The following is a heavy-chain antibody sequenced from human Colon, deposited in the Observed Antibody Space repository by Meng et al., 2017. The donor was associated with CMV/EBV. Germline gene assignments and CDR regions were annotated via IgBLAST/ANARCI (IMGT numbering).Heavy chain of an antibody. V-gene: IGHV3-48*04. CDR3: ARDPFIKAFDI. CDR1: GFTFNTYS. Sequence: GESLKISCAASGFTFNTYSMNWVRQAPGKGLEWVSHIDSSSSTIYYADSVKGRFTISRDNAKNSLYLQMNSLRAEDTAVYYCARDPFIKAFDIWGQGTMVTVSS. J-gene: IGHJ3*02. CDR2: IDSSSSTI.